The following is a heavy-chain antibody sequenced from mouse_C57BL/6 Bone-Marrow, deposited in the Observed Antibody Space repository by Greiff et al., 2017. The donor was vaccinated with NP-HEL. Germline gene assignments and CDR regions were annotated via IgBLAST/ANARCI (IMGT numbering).Heavy chain of an antibody. V-gene: IGHV1-52*01. CDR2: IDPSDSET. J-gene: IGHJ2*01. Sequence: QVQLQQSGAELVRPGSSVKLSCKASGYTFTSYWMHWVKQRPIQGLEWIGNIDPSDSETHYNQKFKDKATLTVDKSSSTAYMQLSSLTSEDSAVYYCARSGCYYSKGFDYWGQGTTLTVSS. CDR1: GYTFTSYW. CDR3: ARSGCYYSKGFDY. D-gene: IGHD2-5*01.